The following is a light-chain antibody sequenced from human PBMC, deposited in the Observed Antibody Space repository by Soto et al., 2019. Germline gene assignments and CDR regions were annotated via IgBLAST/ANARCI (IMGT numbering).Light chain of an antibody. CDR1: SSDVGAYNY. CDR2: EVS. CDR3: SSYTSSSTDFV. Sequence: QSALTQPASVSGSPGQSITVPCTGTSSDVGAYNYVSWYQQHPGKAPKLMIYEVSNRPSGVSNRFSGSKSGNTASLTISGLQAEDEADYFCSSYTSSSTDFVFGTGTKLTVL. V-gene: IGLV2-14*01. J-gene: IGLJ1*01.